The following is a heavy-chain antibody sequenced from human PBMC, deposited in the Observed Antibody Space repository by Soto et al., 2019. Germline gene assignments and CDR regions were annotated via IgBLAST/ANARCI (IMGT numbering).Heavy chain of an antibody. CDR1: GGSIISSSYY. D-gene: IGHD3-10*01. V-gene: IGHV4-39*01. CDR3: ARQGEVWFGDHVYYYGMDV. CDR2: IYYSGST. Sequence: SETLSLTCTVSGGSIISSSYYCFLIRQPPVNWLEWIGSIYYSGSTYYNPSLKSRVTISVDTSKNQFSLKLSSVTAADTAVYYCARQGEVWFGDHVYYYGMDVWGQGTTVTVSS. J-gene: IGHJ6*02.